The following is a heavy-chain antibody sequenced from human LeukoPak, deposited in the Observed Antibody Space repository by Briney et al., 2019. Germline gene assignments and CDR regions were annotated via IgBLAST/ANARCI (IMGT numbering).Heavy chain of an antibody. CDR1: GYTFTGYC. V-gene: IGHV1-2*02. J-gene: IGHJ5*02. CDR2: INPISGGT. D-gene: IGHD2-15*01. CDR3: ARPSYSGANWFDP. Sequence: ASVKVSCKASGYTFTGYCMHWVRQAPGQGLEWMGWINPISGGTNYAQKFQGRVTMTRDTSISTAYMELSRLRSDDTAVYYCARPSYSGANWFDPWGQGTLVTVSS.